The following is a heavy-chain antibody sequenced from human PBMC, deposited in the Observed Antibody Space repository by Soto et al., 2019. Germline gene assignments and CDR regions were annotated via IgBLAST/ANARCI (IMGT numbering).Heavy chain of an antibody. Sequence: PGGSLRLSCAASGFGFSDYAIHLVRQSPGKGLEWVTLISDDGSNKYYADSVKGRFTISRDNSKNMLFLQMNSLRAEDTALYYCARDYGRALTKGHYFHSSGRGAVVTVSS. D-gene: IGHD4-17*01. V-gene: IGHV3-30-3*01. CDR1: GFGFSDYA. CDR2: ISDDGSNK. CDR3: ARDYGRALTKGHYFHS. J-gene: IGHJ4*02.